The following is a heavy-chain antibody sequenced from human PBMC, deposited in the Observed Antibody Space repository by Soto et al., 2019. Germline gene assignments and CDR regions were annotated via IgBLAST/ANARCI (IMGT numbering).Heavy chain of an antibody. CDR1: GGTFSGYY. D-gene: IGHD2-2*01. V-gene: IGHV4-34*01. J-gene: IGHJ6*02. CDR2: KNNSGST. CDR3: ARLYCSSTSSLLAKRQIKKYYYYGMDV. Sequence: PLEKLSLTCAVYGGTFSGYYGSCIRQHQEKGLEWIGEKNNSGSTNYNPSLKSRVTISVDTSKNQFSLKLSSVTAADTAVYYCARLYCSSTSSLLAKRQIKKYYYYGMDVWGQGTTVTVSS.